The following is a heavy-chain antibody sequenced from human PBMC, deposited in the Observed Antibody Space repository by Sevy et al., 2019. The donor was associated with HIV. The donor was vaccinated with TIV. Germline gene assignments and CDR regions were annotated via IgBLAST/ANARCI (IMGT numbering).Heavy chain of an antibody. V-gene: IGHV3-30*18. Sequence: GGSLRLSCAASGFTFSSYGMHWVRQAPGKGLEWVAVISYDGSNKYYADSVKGRFTISRDNSKNTLYLQMNSLRAEDTAVYYCAKDGGYSYGYYYYGMDVWGQWTTVTVSS. CDR1: GFTFSSYG. CDR3: AKDGGYSYGYYYYGMDV. J-gene: IGHJ6*02. D-gene: IGHD5-18*01. CDR2: ISYDGSNK.